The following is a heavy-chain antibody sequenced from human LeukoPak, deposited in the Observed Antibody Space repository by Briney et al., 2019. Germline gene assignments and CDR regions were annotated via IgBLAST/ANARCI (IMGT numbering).Heavy chain of an antibody. CDR3: ARDGSGSPDY. CDR1: GFTFSNYA. CDR2: ISVNGRQT. V-gene: IGHV3-64*01. Sequence: PGGSLRLSCAASGFTFSNYAIHWIRQAPGKGLEYVSAISVNGRQTFYANSVKGRFTISRDNSKNTLYLQMGSLRVEDMAVYYCARDGSGSPDYWGQGTLVTVSS. D-gene: IGHD3-10*01. J-gene: IGHJ4*02.